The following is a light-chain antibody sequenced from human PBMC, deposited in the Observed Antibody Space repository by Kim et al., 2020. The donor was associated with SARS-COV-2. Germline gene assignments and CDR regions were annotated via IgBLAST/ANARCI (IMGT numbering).Light chain of an antibody. J-gene: IGKJ4*01. V-gene: IGKV3-20*01. CDR2: GAS. Sequence: SPGERPTLTCRASQSVSSNSLAWYQQKPGQAPRLLIYGASSRATGIPDRFSGSGSGTDFTLTISRLEPEDFAVYYCQQYDNSPPVTFGGGTRVEI. CDR3: QQYDNSPPVT. CDR1: QSVSSNS.